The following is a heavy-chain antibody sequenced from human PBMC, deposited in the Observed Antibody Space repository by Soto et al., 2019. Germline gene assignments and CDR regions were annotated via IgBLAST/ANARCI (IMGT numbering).Heavy chain of an antibody. CDR1: GASINAYY. D-gene: IGHD4-17*01. Sequence: SETLSLTCTVSGASINAYYCSWIRQPPGKGLEWIGYMYSRGRTNHNPSLKSRVTMSVDTSKDQFSLKVNSVTAADTAVYYCARMHDYGDDGRWFDPWGQRTLVTVSS. CDR3: ARMHDYGDDGRWFDP. CDR2: MYSRGRT. V-gene: IGHV4-59*01. J-gene: IGHJ5*02.